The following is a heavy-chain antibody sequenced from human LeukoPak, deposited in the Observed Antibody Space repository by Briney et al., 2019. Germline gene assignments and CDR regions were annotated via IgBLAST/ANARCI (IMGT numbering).Heavy chain of an antibody. CDR1: GFTVTNNY. CDR3: AREDSSDFDY. D-gene: IGHD6-19*01. J-gene: IGHJ4*02. CDR2: IKQDGTEK. V-gene: IGHV3-7*01. Sequence: GGSLRLSCAASGFTVTNNYMSWVRQAPGKGLEWVANIKQDGTEKYYVDSVKGRFTISKDYAKNSLYLQMNGLRVEDTAVYYCAREDSSDFDYWGQGTLVTVSS.